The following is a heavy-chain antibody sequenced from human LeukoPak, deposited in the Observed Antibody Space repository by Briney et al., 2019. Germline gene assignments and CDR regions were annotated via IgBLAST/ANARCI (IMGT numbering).Heavy chain of an antibody. CDR2: ISADNANT. V-gene: IGHV1-18*01. J-gene: IGHJ6*02. D-gene: IGHD3-16*01. Sequence: ASVKVSCKASGYTFTRYGISWVRQAPGQALEWMGWISADNANTNFAQKFQDRVIMTTDTSTSTAYMEVRSLRSDDTAIYYCARDKSPYIMDVWGQGTTVTVSS. CDR1: GYTFTRYG. CDR3: ARDKSPYIMDV.